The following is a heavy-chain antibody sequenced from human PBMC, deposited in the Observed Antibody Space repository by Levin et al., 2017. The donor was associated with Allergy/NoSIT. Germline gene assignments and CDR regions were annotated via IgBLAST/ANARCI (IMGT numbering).Heavy chain of an antibody. V-gene: IGHV3-21*01. D-gene: IGHD6-19*01. Sequence: GGSLRLSCDVSGFILSRYNINWVRQTPGKGLEWVSSISTTSAYIYYGDSVKGRFTISRDNAKNSVYLQMNSLRVEDTAVYYCARAAPITAVANNGGSAMDVWGQGTTVTVSS. J-gene: IGHJ6*02. CDR1: GFILSRYN. CDR3: ARAAPITAVANNGGSAMDV. CDR2: ISTTSAYI.